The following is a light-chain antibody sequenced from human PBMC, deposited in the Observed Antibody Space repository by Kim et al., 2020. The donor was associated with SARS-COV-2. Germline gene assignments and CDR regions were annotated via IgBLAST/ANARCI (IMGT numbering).Light chain of an antibody. CDR1: KLGDKY. Sequence: PRQTASITSSGDKLGDKYACWYQQKPGQSPILVIYQDSKRPSGIPERFSGSNSGNTATLTISGTQAMDEADYYCQAWDSSTHVVFGGGTQLTVL. J-gene: IGLJ2*01. V-gene: IGLV3-1*01. CDR3: QAWDSSTHVV. CDR2: QDS.